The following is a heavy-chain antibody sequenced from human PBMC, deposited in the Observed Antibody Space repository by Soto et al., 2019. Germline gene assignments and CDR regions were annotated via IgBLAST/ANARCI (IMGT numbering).Heavy chain of an antibody. V-gene: IGHV2-5*02. Sequence: QITVKESGLTLVKPTETLTLTCTFSGFSLSTYGMGVGWIRQPPGKALEWLALIYWDDDKRYSPSLRSRLTITKETSQNRVDLTMTNMAPVATATYYCARLTRGVYDLDRLWEKFDSWGQGTLVTVSS. D-gene: IGHD5-12*01. CDR1: GFSLSTYGMG. CDR3: ARLTRGVYDLDRLWEKFDS. J-gene: IGHJ4*02. CDR2: IYWDDDK.